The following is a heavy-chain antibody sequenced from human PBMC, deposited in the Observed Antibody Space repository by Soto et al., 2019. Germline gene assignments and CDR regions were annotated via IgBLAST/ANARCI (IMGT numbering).Heavy chain of an antibody. J-gene: IGHJ5*02. V-gene: IGHV3-7*05. CDR1: GFSFSSFW. Sequence: EVQLVESGGGLVQPGGSQRLSCAASGFSFSSFWMSWVRQAPGKGLEWVAAIKEDGSEKNYVDSVRGRFTISRDNAKNSLYLQMNSLRADDTAVYYCARDVTWGQGSLVTVSS. CDR3: ARDVT. CDR2: IKEDGSEK.